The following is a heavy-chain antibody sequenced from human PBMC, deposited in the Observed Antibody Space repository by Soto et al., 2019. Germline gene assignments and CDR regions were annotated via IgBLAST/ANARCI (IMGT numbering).Heavy chain of an antibody. D-gene: IGHD3-22*01. CDR2: IYYSGST. CDR3: ARGYYYDSSGSLGA. J-gene: IGHJ5*02. CDR1: GGSISSYY. V-gene: IGHV4-59*01. Sequence: TLSLTCTVSGGSISSYYWSWIRQPPGKGLEWIGYIYYSGSTNYNPSLKSRVTISVDTSKNQFSLKLSSVTAADTAVYYCARGYYYDSSGSLGAWGQGTLVTVSS.